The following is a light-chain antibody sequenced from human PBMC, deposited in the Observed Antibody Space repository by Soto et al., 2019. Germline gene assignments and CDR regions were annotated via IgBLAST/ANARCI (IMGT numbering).Light chain of an antibody. CDR1: SSNIGSSN. CDR3: AAWDDSLSGVV. Sequence: QSVLTQPPSASGTPGQRVTNVCSGGSSNIGSSNVFWYTQLPGTAPRLLIYRNNQRPSGVPDRFAGSKSGTGASLAISGLRSDDEAVYYCAAWDDSLSGVVFGGGTKVTVL. V-gene: IGLV1-47*01. CDR2: RNN. J-gene: IGLJ2*01.